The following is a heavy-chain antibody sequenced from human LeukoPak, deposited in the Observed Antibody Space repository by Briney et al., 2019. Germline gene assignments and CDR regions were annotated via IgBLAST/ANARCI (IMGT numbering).Heavy chain of an antibody. CDR1: GFTFSSYW. J-gene: IGHJ3*02. V-gene: IGHV3-74*01. D-gene: IGHD3-22*01. Sequence: PGGSLRLSCAASGFTFSSYWMHWVRQAPGKGLVWVSRINSDGGSTSYADSVKGRFTISRDNAKNTLYLQMNSLRAEDTAVYYCAREYYYDSSGSDAFDIWGQGTMVTVSS. CDR3: AREYYYDSSGSDAFDI. CDR2: INSDGGST.